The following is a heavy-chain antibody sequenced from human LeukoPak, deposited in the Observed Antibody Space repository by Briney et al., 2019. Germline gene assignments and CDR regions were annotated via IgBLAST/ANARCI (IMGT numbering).Heavy chain of an antibody. CDR3: VKSRGIAVAGTFDY. V-gene: IGHV3-64D*06. D-gene: IGHD6-19*01. J-gene: IGHJ4*02. CDR2: ISSKGGST. Sequence: GGSLRLSCSACGFTFSRYAMHWVRQARGEGGECVSAISSKGGSTYYADSVKGRFTISRDNPKNTLYLQMSSLRAEDTAVYYCVKSRGIAVAGTFDYWGQGTLVTVSS. CDR1: GFTFSRYA.